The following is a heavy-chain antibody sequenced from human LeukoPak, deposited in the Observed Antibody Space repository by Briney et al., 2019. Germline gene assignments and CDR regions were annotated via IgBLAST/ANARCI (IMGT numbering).Heavy chain of an antibody. CDR2: LFYTGET. CDR1: DGSISSSSYY. J-gene: IGHJ4*02. Sequence: SETLSLXCIVSDGSISSSSYYWGWTRQPPGKGLEWIGNLFYTGETFYNPSLNSRVTISVDTSKSQFSLRLSSVTAADTAVYYCAGTDSGRYSYFDYWGQGTLVTVSS. V-gene: IGHV4-39*01. CDR3: AGTDSGRYSYFDY. D-gene: IGHD1-26*01.